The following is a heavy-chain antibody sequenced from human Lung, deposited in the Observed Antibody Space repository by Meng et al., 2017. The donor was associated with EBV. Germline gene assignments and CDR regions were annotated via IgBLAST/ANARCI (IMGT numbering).Heavy chain of an antibody. V-gene: IGHV3-11*01. CDR2: ISATGSTI. D-gene: IGHD2-2*01. Sequence: QRVEFGGGLVQPGRAMRLSCVGSGFPFSDNYMSWIRQAPGKGLEWLSYISATGSTIFSADSVKGRFTISRDNSNNSLYLEMTSLRAEDTAVYYCESVYCGGTSCYPWGQGTLVTVSS. J-gene: IGHJ5*02. CDR3: ESVYCGGTSCYP. CDR1: GFPFSDNY.